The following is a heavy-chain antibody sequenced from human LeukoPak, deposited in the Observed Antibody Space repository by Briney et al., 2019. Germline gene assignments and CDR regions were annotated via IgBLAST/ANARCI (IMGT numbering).Heavy chain of an antibody. Sequence: GGSLRLSCTGSGFTVSNNYMSWVRQASGKGLEWVSVIYSSGSTSYAAAVKDRFTISRDTSKNSVYLQMDTLRVEDTAMYYCTTSYLRGPDYWGQGTLVTVSS. CDR1: GFTVSNNY. J-gene: IGHJ4*02. CDR3: TTSYLRGPDY. CDR2: IYSSGST. V-gene: IGHV3-66*01.